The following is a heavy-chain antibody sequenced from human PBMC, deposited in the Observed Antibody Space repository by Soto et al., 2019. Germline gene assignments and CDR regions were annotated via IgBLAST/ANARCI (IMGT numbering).Heavy chain of an antibody. J-gene: IGHJ4*02. CDR3: ARENWFFDY. Sequence: GGSLRLSCAASGFSFEVYWMGWVRQAPGKGLEWVANINPDGSGEYYLDSVKGRFTISRDNAKNSVYLQMNSLVGDDTAVYYCARENWFFDYWGQGTPVTVSS. CDR2: INPDGSGE. CDR1: GFSFEVYW. V-gene: IGHV3-7*01. D-gene: IGHD3-10*01.